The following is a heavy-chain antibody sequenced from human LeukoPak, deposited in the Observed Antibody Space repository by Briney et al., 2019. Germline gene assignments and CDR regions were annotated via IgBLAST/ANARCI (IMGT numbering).Heavy chain of an antibody. D-gene: IGHD3-22*01. CDR3: SRSPLYYYQSSGHYYFDY. V-gene: IGHV4-59*01. CDR2: IYYSGST. CDR1: GGSISSYY. Sequence: SEILSLTCTVAGGSISSYYWSWIRQPPGKGMEWNGNIYYSGSTNYNPSLKSRVTISLNMSKNQFSLKLSSVTAADTAVYYCSRSPLYYYQSSGHYYFDYWGQGTLVTVSS. J-gene: IGHJ4*02.